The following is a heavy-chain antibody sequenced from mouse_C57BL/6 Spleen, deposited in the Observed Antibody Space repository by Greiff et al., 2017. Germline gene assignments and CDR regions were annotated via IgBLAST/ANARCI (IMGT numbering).Heavy chain of an antibody. D-gene: IGHD2-4*01. CDR3: ARGDYDGSWFAY. J-gene: IGHJ3*01. CDR1: GYSITSGYY. CDR2: ISYDGSN. Sequence: VQLKESGPGLVKPSQSLSLTCSVTGYSITSGYYWNWIRQFPGNKLEWMGYISYDGSNNYNPSLKNRISITRDTSKNQFFLKLNSVTTEDTATYYGARGDYDGSWFAYWGQGTLVTVSA. V-gene: IGHV3-6*01.